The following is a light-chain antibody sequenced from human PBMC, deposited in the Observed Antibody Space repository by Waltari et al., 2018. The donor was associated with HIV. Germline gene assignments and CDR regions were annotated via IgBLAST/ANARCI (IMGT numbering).Light chain of an antibody. CDR3: ASFTSGRLNV. Sequence: QSPLTQPASVSGSPGPSITIPSTGTTSDVVAYEYVPWYQQHPGKVPKLLIYDVYNRPSRISNRFSGSKSGNTASLTISGLQAEDEAAYYCASFTSGRLNVFGTGTKVTVL. V-gene: IGLV2-14*03. J-gene: IGLJ1*01. CDR1: TSDVVAYEY. CDR2: DVY.